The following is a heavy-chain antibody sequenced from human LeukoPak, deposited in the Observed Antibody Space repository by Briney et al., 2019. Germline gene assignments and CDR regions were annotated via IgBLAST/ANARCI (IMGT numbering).Heavy chain of an antibody. D-gene: IGHD2-2*01. CDR1: GFTFSSYA. Sequence: GSLRLSCAASGFTFSSYAMSWVRQAPGKGLEWVSAISGSGGSTYYADSVKGRFTISRDNSKNTLYLQMNSLRAEDTAVYYCANAIYYYYGMDVWGKGATVTVSS. CDR2: ISGSGGST. CDR3: ANAIYYYYGMDV. V-gene: IGHV3-23*01. J-gene: IGHJ6*04.